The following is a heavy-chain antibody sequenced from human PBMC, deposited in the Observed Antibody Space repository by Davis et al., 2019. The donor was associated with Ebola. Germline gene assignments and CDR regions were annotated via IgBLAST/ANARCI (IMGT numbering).Heavy chain of an antibody. Sequence: MPSETLSLTCGVYGGSFSGYYWSWIRQPPGKGLEWIGEINHSGSIDYNPALKSRVTMLVDVSKNHFTLKLGSVTAADTAVYYCARHVVGRVAGGSIDHWGQGTLVTVSS. D-gene: IGHD5-24*01. J-gene: IGHJ4*02. CDR2: INHSGSI. CDR3: ARHVVGRVAGGSIDH. V-gene: IGHV4-34*01. CDR1: GGSFSGYY.